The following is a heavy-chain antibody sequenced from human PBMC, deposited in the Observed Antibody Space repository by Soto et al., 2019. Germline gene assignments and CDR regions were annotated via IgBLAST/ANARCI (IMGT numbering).Heavy chain of an antibody. Sequence: PSETLSLTCTVSGGSISSGDYYWSWIRQPPGKGLEWIGYIYYSGSTYYNPSLKSRVTISVDTSKNQFSLKLSSVTAADTAVYYCARDGYQGRNYYGMDVWGQGTTVTVSS. J-gene: IGHJ6*02. V-gene: IGHV4-30-4*01. CDR1: GGSISSGDYY. CDR3: ARDGYQGRNYYGMDV. CDR2: IYYSGST. D-gene: IGHD2-2*01.